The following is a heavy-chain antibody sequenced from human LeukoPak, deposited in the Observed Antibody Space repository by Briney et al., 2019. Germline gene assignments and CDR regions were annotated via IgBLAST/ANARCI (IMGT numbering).Heavy chain of an antibody. CDR3: ARDRIAVAALDY. CDR1: GGTFSSYA. J-gene: IGHJ4*02. D-gene: IGHD6-19*01. CDR2: IIPTFGTA. V-gene: IGHV1-69*13. Sequence: ASVKVSCKASGGTFSSYAISWVRQAPGQGLEWMGGIIPTFGTANYAQKFQGRVTITADESTSTAYMELSSLRSEDTAVYYCARDRIAVAALDYWGQGTLVTVSS.